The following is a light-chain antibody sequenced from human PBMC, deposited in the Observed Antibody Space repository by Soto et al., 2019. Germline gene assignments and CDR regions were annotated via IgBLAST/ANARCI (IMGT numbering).Light chain of an antibody. CDR3: QQYGSSPRYT. J-gene: IGKJ2*01. Sequence: EIVLTQSPGTLSLSPGERATLSCRASQSVSSSYFAWYQQKPGQAPRLLIYGASSRATGIPDRFSGSGSGTDFTLTISRLEPEDFAVDYCQQYGSSPRYTVGQGTKLEIK. CDR2: GAS. V-gene: IGKV3-20*01. CDR1: QSVSSSY.